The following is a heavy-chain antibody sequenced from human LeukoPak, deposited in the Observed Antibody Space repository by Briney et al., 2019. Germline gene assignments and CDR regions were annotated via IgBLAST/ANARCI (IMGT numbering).Heavy chain of an antibody. CDR1: GGTFSSYA. CDR3: ARPLEDYYDSSGYLYFDY. V-gene: IGHV1-69*13. CDR2: IIPIFGTA. D-gene: IGHD3-22*01. Sequence: GASVKVSCKASGGTFSSYAISWVRQAPGQGLEWMGGIIPIFGTANYAQKFQGRVTITADESTSTAYMELSSLRPEDTAVYYCARPLEDYYDSSGYLYFDYWGQGTLVTVSS. J-gene: IGHJ4*02.